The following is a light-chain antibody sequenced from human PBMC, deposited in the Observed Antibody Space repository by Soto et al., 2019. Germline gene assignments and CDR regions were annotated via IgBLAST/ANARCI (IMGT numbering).Light chain of an antibody. CDR2: AAS. J-gene: IGKJ4*01. CDR3: LQHNTSPRT. CDR1: QSINNC. V-gene: IGKV1-17*03. Sequence: IQMTQSPSTLSASVGDRVTITCRASQSINNCLAWFQQKPGKAPKRLSYAASSLQSGVPSRFSGSGSGTEITLTISSLYAEDVATYYWLQHNTSPRTFGGGTKVDIK.